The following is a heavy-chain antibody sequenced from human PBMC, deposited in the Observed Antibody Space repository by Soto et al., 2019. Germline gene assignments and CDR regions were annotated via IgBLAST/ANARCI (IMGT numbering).Heavy chain of an antibody. Sequence: QQQLQESGSGLVKPAQTLSLTCAVSGGSISSGAYSWSWIRQPPGKGLEWIGYIYHSGSTYYNPSLKSRVTISVDRSKNQFSLKLSSVTSADTAVYYCARGQVVAAQHWGQGTLVTVSS. V-gene: IGHV4-30-2*01. J-gene: IGHJ4*02. CDR1: GGSISSGAYS. CDR2: IYHSGST. CDR3: ARGQVVAAQH. D-gene: IGHD2-15*01.